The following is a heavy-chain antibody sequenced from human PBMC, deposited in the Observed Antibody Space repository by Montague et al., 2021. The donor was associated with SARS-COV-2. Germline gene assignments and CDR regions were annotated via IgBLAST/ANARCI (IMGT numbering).Heavy chain of an antibody. CDR1: GGSISNYY. Sequence: SETLSLTCTVSGGSISNYYWSWIRQSPGKGLEWIAYMYYSGSTKYNPSLKSRATISVDTSKNQFSLTLSSMTAADTAVYYCARARRVTMFGVIGAYYGMDIWGQGTTVTVS. D-gene: IGHD3-3*01. V-gene: IGHV4-59*01. CDR3: ARARRVTMFGVIGAYYGMDI. J-gene: IGHJ6*02. CDR2: MYYSGST.